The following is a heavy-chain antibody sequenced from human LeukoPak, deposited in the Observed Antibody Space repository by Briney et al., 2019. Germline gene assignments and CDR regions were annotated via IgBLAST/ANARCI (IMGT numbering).Heavy chain of an antibody. Sequence: GGSLKLSCPASGLTFNTYWMRWVAQAPGKGRGGVANIKPAGSESYYADSVKGRFSTSRDNTKNSLYLQMNSLRAEDTAVYYCARDVRSGLNYFVFADYWGQGTLVTVSS. D-gene: IGHD3-10*02. J-gene: IGHJ4*02. CDR1: GLTFNTYW. CDR3: ARDVRSGLNYFVFADY. CDR2: IKPAGSES. V-gene: IGHV3-7*01.